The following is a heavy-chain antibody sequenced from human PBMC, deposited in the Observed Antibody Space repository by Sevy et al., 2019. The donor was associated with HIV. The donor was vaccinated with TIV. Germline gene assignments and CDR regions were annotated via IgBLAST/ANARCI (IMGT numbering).Heavy chain of an antibody. CDR2: IYYSGST. V-gene: IGHV4-59*01. J-gene: IGHJ3*02. D-gene: IGHD2-15*01. CDR3: ARAGGNGAFDI. Sequence: SETLSLTCTVSGGSISSYYWSWIRQPPGKGLEWIGYIYYSGSTNYNPSLKSRVTISVDTSKNQFSLKLSSVTTADTAGYYCARAGGNGAFDIWGQGTMVTVSS. CDR1: GGSISSYY.